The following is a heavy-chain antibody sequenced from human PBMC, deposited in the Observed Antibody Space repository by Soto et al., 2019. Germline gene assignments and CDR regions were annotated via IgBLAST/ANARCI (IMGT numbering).Heavy chain of an antibody. V-gene: IGHV4-31*03. D-gene: IGHD2-2*01. CDR3: ARVAVVPAAASFYYYYYGMDV. CDR2: IYYSGST. CDR1: GGSISSGGYY. J-gene: IGHJ6*02. Sequence: QVQLQESGPGLVKPSQTLSLTCTVSGGSISSGGYYWSWIRQHPGKGLEWIGYIYYSGSTYYNPSLKSRVTISVDTSKNQFSLKLSSVTAADTAVYYCARVAVVPAAASFYYYYYGMDVWGQGTTVTVSS.